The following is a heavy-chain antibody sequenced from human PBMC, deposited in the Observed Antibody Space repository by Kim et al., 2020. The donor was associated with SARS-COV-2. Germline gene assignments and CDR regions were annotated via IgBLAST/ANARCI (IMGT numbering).Heavy chain of an antibody. CDR3: TTGTVTPETFDY. Sequence: DYAAPVKGRFTISRDDSKNTLYLQMNSLKTEDTAVYYCTTGTVTPETFDYWGQGTLVTVSS. V-gene: IGHV3-15*01. J-gene: IGHJ4*02. D-gene: IGHD4-17*01.